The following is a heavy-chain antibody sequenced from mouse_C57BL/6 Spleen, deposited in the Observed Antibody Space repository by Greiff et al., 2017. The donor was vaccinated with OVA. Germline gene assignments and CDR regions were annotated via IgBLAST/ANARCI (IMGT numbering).Heavy chain of an antibody. CDR1: GYTFTSYW. CDR2: IDPSDSYT. V-gene: IGHV1-50*01. J-gene: IGHJ4*01. D-gene: IGHD1-3*01. CDR3: ARCDNYYYAMDY. Sequence: QVQLQQPGAELVKPGASVKLSCKASGYTFTSYWMQWVKQRPGQGLEWIGEIDPSDSYTNYNQKFKGKATLTVDTSSSTAYMQLSSLTSEDSAVYYCARCDNYYYAMDYWGQGTSVTVSS.